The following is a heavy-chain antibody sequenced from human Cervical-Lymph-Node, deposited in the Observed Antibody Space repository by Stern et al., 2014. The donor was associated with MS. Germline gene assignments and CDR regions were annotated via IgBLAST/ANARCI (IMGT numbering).Heavy chain of an antibody. CDR3: TSRGAGEFGVSPTGS. CDR1: GYDFRRYA. J-gene: IGHJ5*02. Sequence: QVQLVQSGSEWKKPGASVKVSCKASGYDFRRYAMNWVRQAPGQGLEWMGWINSATGDPLYAQGFAGRFVFSLDTSVSTAYLQIVSLRTEDTAIYYCTSRGAGEFGVSPTGSWGQGTLVTVSS. CDR2: INSATGDP. V-gene: IGHV7-4-1*01. D-gene: IGHD2-21*01.